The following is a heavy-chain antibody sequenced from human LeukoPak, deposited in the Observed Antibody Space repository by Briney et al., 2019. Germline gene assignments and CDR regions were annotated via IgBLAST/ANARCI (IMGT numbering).Heavy chain of an antibody. CDR1: GYIFSGYF. J-gene: IGHJ4*02. CDR2: INPKSGVP. CDR3: ARDSGGGSGSYYRYLDY. D-gene: IGHD3-10*01. V-gene: IGHV1-2*02. Sequence: ASVKVSCKATGYIFSGYFIHWVRQAPGQGLEWMGWINPKSGVPNYSQKFQGRVTMTRDTSISTAYMELSRLRSDDTAVYYCARDSGGGSGSYYRYLDYWGQGTLVTVSS.